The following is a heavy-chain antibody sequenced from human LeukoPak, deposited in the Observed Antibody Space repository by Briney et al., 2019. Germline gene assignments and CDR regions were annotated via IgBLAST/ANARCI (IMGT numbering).Heavy chain of an antibody. CDR2: ISSSSSYI. CDR1: GFTFSSYS. Sequence: PGGSLRLSRAASGFTFSSYSMNWVRQAPGKGLEWVSSISSSSSYIYYADSVKGRFTISRDNAKNSLYLQMNSLRAEDTAVYYCARATYCSSTSCYKGNAFDIWGQGTMVTVSS. D-gene: IGHD2-2*02. CDR3: ARATYCSSTSCYKGNAFDI. V-gene: IGHV3-21*01. J-gene: IGHJ3*02.